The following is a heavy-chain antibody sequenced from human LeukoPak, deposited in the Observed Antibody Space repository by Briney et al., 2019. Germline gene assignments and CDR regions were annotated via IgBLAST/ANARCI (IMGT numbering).Heavy chain of an antibody. J-gene: IGHJ4*02. D-gene: IGHD6-13*01. CDR2: IIPILGVA. Sequence: SVKVCCKASGGTFSSCAIGWVRQAPGQGLEWMGRIIPILGVANYAQKFQGRVTITADKSTSTAYMELSSLRSEDTAVYYCARDPEGAAAGGYWGQGTLVTVSS. CDR3: ARDPEGAAAGGY. CDR1: GGTFSSCA. V-gene: IGHV1-69*04.